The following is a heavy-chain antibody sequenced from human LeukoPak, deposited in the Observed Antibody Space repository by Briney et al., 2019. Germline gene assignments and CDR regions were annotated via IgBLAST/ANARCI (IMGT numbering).Heavy chain of an antibody. J-gene: IGHJ4*02. CDR3: AKAHTSNFNWEALDY. CDR2: ISGSGGST. CDR1: GFTFSSYA. D-gene: IGHD7-27*01. V-gene: IGHV3-23*01. Sequence: GGSLRLSCAASGFTFSSYAMSWVRQAPGKGLEWVSAISGSGGSTCYAGSVKGRFTISRDNAKNTLYLQMNSLRAEDTAVYHCAKAHTSNFNWEALDYWGQGTLVTVSS.